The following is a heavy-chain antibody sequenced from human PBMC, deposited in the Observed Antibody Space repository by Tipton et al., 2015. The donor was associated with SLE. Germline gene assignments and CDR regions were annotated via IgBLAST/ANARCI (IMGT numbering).Heavy chain of an antibody. J-gene: IGHJ1*01. D-gene: IGHD2-15*01. CDR2: IYYSGST. Sequence: TLSLTCTVSGGSISSHYWNWIRQPPGKGLEWIGYIYYSGSTNYNPSLKSRVTMSVDTSKNQFSLRLSSVTAADTAMYDCARRGYGRCSFLLRWGQGTRVAVSS. CDR3: ARRGYGRCSFLLR. CDR1: GGSISSHY. V-gene: IGHV4-59*08.